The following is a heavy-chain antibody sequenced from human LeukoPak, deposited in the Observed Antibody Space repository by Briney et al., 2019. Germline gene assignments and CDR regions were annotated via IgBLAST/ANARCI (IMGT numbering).Heavy chain of an antibody. CDR1: GGSFSGYY. CDR3: AVTEWGYWFDP. D-gene: IGHD2-15*01. V-gene: IGHV4-31*11. CDR2: IYYSGST. Sequence: ASETLSLTCAVYGGSFSGYYWSWIRQHPGKGLEWIGYIYYSGSTYYNPSLKSRVTISVDTSKNQFSLKLSSVTAADTAVYYCAVTEWGYWFDPWGQGTLVTVSS. J-gene: IGHJ5*02.